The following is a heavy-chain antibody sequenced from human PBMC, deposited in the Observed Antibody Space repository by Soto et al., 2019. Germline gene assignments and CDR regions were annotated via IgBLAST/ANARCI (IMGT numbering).Heavy chain of an antibody. CDR1: GFIFNSYA. J-gene: IGHJ6*02. Sequence: GGSLRLSCAASGFIFNSYAMTWVRQAPGKGLEWVSSISGSGGNTFYSGSVEGRFTMSRDNSEKTLDLQMNNVRAEDTAVYYCARQRGIAYGVYYGNDVWGQGTTVTVSS. D-gene: IGHD3-16*01. V-gene: IGHV3-23*01. CDR3: ARQRGIAYGVYYGNDV. CDR2: ISGSGGNT.